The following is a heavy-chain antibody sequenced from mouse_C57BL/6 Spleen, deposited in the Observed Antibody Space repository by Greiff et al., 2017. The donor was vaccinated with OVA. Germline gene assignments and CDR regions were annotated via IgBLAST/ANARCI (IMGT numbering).Heavy chain of an antibody. CDR1: GFTFSDYG. CDR3: ARTPLTQNYFDY. V-gene: IGHV5-17*01. J-gene: IGHJ2*01. CDR2: ISSGSSTI. D-gene: IGHD4-1*01. Sequence: EVKLVESGGGLVKPGGSLKLSCAASGFTFSDYGMHWVRQAPEKGLEWVAYISSGSSTIYYADTVKGRFTISRDNAKNTLFLQMTSLRSEDTAMYYCARTPLTQNYFDYWGQGTTLTVSS.